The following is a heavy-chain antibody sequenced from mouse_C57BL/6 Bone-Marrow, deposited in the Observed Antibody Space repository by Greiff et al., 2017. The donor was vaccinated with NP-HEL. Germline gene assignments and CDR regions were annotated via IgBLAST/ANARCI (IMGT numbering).Heavy chain of an antibody. J-gene: IGHJ2*01. Sequence: EVKLVESGGGLVQPGGSMKLSCVASGFTFSNYWMNWVRQSPEKGLEWVAQIRLKSDNYATHYAESVKGRFTISRDDSKSSVYLQMNNLRAEDTGIYYCTYYYGSSYVRDYWGQGTTLTVSS. V-gene: IGHV6-3*01. CDR2: IRLKSDNYAT. D-gene: IGHD1-1*01. CDR1: GFTFSNYW. CDR3: TYYYGSSYVRDY.